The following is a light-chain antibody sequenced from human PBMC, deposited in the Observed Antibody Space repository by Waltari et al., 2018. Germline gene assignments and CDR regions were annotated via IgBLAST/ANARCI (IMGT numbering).Light chain of an antibody. CDR3: QQYHNWPPLT. V-gene: IGKV3-15*01. CDR2: DAS. CDR1: PDVTTN. Sequence: EVVMTQSPATLSVSPGERAILSCRASPDVTTNLAWYQQKPGQARRVLIYDASTRATGIPARFSGSGSGAEFTLTISSLQSEDSAVYYCQQYHNWPPLTFGGGTNVEIK. J-gene: IGKJ4*01.